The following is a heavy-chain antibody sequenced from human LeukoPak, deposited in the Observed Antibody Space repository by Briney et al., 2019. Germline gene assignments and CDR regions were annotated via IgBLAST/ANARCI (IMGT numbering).Heavy chain of an antibody. Sequence: VASVKVSCKASGYTFTSYGISWVRQAPGQGLEWMGWISAYNGNTNYAQKLQGRVTMTTDTSTSTAYMELRSLRSDDTAVYYCARVWVAVITSIGWFDPWGQGTLVTVSS. D-gene: IGHD3-22*01. CDR2: ISAYNGNT. J-gene: IGHJ5*02. CDR3: ARVWVAVITSIGWFDP. V-gene: IGHV1-18*01. CDR1: GYTFTSYG.